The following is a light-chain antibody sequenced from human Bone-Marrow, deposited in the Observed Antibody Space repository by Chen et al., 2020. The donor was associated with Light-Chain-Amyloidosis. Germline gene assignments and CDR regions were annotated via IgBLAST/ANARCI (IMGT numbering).Light chain of an antibody. CDR2: RDT. CDR1: DLPTKY. Sequence: SYELSQPPSVSVSPGPTARFTCSGDDLPTKYAYWYQQKPGQAPVLVIHRDTERPSGISERFSGSSSGTTATLTIRGVQAEDEADYHCQSADSSGTYEVIFGGGTKLTVL. V-gene: IGLV3-25*03. J-gene: IGLJ2*01. CDR3: QSADSSGTYEVI.